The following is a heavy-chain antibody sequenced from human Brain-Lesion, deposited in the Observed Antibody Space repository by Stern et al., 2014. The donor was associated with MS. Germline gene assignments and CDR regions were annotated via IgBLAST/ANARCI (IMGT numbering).Heavy chain of an antibody. CDR2: FGPEECET. Sequence: VQLVESGAEVKKPGASVKVSCKVSGYTLTELSMHWVRQAPRKGLEWMGGFGPEECETIYAQKFQGRVTMTEDTSTDTAYMELSSLRSEDTAVYYCATLSPGAGGNYYRHFDYWGQGTLVTVSS. CDR1: GYTLTELS. V-gene: IGHV1-24*01. D-gene: IGHD1-26*01. CDR3: ATLSPGAGGNYYRHFDY. J-gene: IGHJ4*02.